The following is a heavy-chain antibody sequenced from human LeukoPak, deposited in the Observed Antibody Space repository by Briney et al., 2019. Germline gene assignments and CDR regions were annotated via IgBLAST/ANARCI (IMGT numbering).Heavy chain of an antibody. Sequence: GRSLRLSCAASGFTLSSYVMHWVRQAPGKGLEWVALISYDESNKYYADSVKGRFTISRDNSKNMLYLQTNSLRAEDTAVYYCATGSGWYSPDYWGQGTLVTVSS. CDR2: ISYDESNK. V-gene: IGHV3-30*03. CDR1: GFTLSSYV. J-gene: IGHJ4*02. D-gene: IGHD6-19*01. CDR3: ATGSGWYSPDY.